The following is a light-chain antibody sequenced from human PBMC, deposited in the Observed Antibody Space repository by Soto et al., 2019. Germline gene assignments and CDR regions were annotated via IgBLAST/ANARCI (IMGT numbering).Light chain of an antibody. J-gene: IGLJ2*01. CDR2: YDS. CDR1: NIGSKS. Sequence: SYELTQPPSVSVAPGKTVRITCGGNNIGSKSVHWYQQKPGQAPVLVIYYDSDRPSGIPERFSGSNSGNTATLTISRVEAGDEADYYCQVWDSSSDHPGVVFGGGTKLTVL. V-gene: IGLV3-21*04. CDR3: QVWDSSSDHPGVV.